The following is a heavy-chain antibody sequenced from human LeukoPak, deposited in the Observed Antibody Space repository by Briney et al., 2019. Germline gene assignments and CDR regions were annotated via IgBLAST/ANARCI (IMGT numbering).Heavy chain of an antibody. V-gene: IGHV5-51*01. CDR2: IYPGDSDT. CDR3: TRRVGMGPYYFDY. J-gene: IGHJ4*02. Sequence: GESLKISCKGSGYDFTNYWIGWVRQMPGKGLEWMGIIYPGDSDTRYSPSFQDQVTISADNSINTAYLQWSTLTASDTAMYYCTRRVGMGPYYFDYWGQGTLLIASS. CDR1: GYDFTNYW. D-gene: IGHD2-21*01.